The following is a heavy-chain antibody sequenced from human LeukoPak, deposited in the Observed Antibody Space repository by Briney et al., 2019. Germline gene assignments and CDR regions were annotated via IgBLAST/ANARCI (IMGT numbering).Heavy chain of an antibody. CDR3: ARGSTMIRNALDI. CDR1: GFTFSSYA. D-gene: IGHD3-22*01. V-gene: IGHV3-74*01. J-gene: IGHJ3*02. CDR2: INSDGSSI. Sequence: GGSLRLFCAASGFTFSSYAMSWVRQAPGKGLVWVSRINSDGSSISYADSVKGRFTISRDNAKNTLYLQMNSLRDEDTAVYHCARGSTMIRNALDIWGQGTMVTVSS.